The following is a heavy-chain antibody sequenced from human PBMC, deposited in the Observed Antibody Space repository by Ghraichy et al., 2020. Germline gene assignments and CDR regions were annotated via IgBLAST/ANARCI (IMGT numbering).Heavy chain of an antibody. V-gene: IGHV4-59*01. CDR3: ARVSRDTIFGVVPPGWFDP. J-gene: IGHJ5*02. CDR2: IYYSGST. Sequence: SETLSLTCTVSGGSISSYYWSWIRQPPGKGLEWIGYIYYSGSTNYNPSLKSRVTISVDTSKNQFSLKLSSVTAADTAVYYCARVSRDTIFGVVPPGWFDPWGQGTLVTVSS. CDR1: GGSISSYY. D-gene: IGHD3-3*01.